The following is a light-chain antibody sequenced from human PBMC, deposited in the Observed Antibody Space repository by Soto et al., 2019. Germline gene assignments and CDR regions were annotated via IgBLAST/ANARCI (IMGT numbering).Light chain of an antibody. V-gene: IGKV3-20*01. CDR1: QNVGNNY. CDR3: QQYGNLPRT. Sequence: IVLSQSPGTLSFSPGDAATLSCRASQNVGNNYLAWYQQRPGQAPRLLIHGASSRATGIPDRFSGSGSGTEFTLTIGRLEPEDFAVYYCQQYGNLPRTFGQGTKVDI. J-gene: IGKJ1*01. CDR2: GAS.